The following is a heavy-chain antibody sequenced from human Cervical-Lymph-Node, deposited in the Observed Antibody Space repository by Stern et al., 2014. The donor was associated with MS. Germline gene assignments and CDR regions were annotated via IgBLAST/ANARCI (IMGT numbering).Heavy chain of an antibody. J-gene: IGHJ4*02. CDR3: ARGYYGGNY. D-gene: IGHD4-23*01. CDR1: GFTFSNYG. CDR2: IWYDGSNK. V-gene: IGHV3-33*01. Sequence: QVQLGQSGGGVVQPGRFLRLSCAASGFTFSNYGMHWVRQAPGKGLEWVAVIWYDGSNKYYADSVKGRFTISRDNSKNTLYLQMNSLRAEDTAVYYCARGYYGGNYWGQGTLVTVSS.